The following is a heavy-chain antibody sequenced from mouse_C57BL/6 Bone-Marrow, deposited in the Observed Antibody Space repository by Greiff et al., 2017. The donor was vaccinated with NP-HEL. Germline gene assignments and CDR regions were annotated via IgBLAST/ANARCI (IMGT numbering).Heavy chain of an antibody. CDR1: GYTFTSYG. CDR3: ARWLLPLCCFDC. J-gene: IGHJ2*01. CDR2: IYPRSGNT. V-gene: IGHV1-81*01. Sequence: QVQLQQSGAELARPGASVKLSCKASGYTFTSYGISWVKQRTGQGLEWIGEIYPRSGNTYYNEKFKGKATLTADKSSSTAYMELRSLTSADSAVYVCARWLLPLCCFDCGGRGTTLTVSS. D-gene: IGHD2-3*01.